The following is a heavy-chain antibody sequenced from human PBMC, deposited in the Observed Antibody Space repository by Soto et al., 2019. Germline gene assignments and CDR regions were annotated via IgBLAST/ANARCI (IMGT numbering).Heavy chain of an antibody. J-gene: IGHJ2*01. CDR3: ARSGAVVGAWYFDL. D-gene: IGHD6-19*01. V-gene: IGHV3-53*02. Sequence: EVQLVETGGGSIQPGESLRLSCAASGFTVSTNYMTWVRQAPGKGLEWVSFFYTGGDTFYADSVKGRFTISRDNSKNTLYLQMNSLRVEDTAVYYCARSGAVVGAWYFDLWGRGTLVTVSS. CDR2: FYTGGDT. CDR1: GFTVSTNY.